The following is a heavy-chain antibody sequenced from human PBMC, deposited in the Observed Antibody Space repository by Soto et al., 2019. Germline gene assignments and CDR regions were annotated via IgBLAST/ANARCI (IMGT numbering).Heavy chain of an antibody. CDR2: ISSSSSYI. D-gene: IGHD1-1*01. J-gene: IGHJ3*02. V-gene: IGHV3-21*01. CDR1: GFTFSSYS. CDR3: ARDLETTGGNAFDI. Sequence: GGSLRLSCAASGFTFSSYSMNWVRQAPGKGLEWVSSISSSSSYIYYADSVKGRFTISRDNAKNSLYLQMNSLRAEDTAVYYCARDLETTGGNAFDIWGQGTMVTVSS.